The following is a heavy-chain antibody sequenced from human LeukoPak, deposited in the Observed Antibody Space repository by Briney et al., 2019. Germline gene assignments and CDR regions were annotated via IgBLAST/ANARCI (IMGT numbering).Heavy chain of an antibody. CDR2: ISSSSSYI. V-gene: IGHV3-21*01. CDR1: GFTVSSNY. J-gene: IGHJ4*02. CDR3: ARDSPVGATDY. D-gene: IGHD1-26*01. Sequence: PGGSLRLSCAASGFTVSSNYMSWVRQAPGKGLEWVSSISSSSSYIYYADSVKGRFTISRDNAKNSLYLQMNSLRAEDTAVYYCARDSPVGATDYWGQGTLVTVSS.